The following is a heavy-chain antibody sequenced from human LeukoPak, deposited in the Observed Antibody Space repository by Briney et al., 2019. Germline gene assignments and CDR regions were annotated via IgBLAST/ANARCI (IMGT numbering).Heavy chain of an antibody. CDR1: GFTVSSNS. V-gene: IGHV3-53*01. CDR2: IYSGGST. Sequence: EAGGSLRLSCAASGFTVSSNSMSWVRQAPGKGLEWVSVIYSGGSTYYADSVKGRFTISRDNSKNTLYLQMNSLRAEDTAVYYCAREQGTVTTDDAFDIWGQGTMVTVSS. D-gene: IGHD4-17*01. CDR3: AREQGTVTTDDAFDI. J-gene: IGHJ3*02.